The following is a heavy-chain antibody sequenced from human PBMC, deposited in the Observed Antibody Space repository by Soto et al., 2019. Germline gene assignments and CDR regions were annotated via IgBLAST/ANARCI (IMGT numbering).Heavy chain of an antibody. J-gene: IGHJ4*02. V-gene: IGHV3-23*01. Sequence: GGSLRLSCAASGITFSAYAMSWVRQAPGKGLEWVSAISGRGEITFYADSVKGRFTISRDNSKGTLYLQMSSLRAEDTAVYYCATPGKLSSGYNPFDYWGQGTLVTVSS. D-gene: IGHD3-22*01. CDR2: ISGRGEIT. CDR3: ATPGKLSSGYNPFDY. CDR1: GITFSAYA.